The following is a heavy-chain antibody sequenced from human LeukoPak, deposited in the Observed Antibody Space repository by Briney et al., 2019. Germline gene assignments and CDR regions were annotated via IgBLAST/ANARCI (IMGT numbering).Heavy chain of an antibody. CDR1: GFTFSSYW. CDR3: AELGITMIGGV. D-gene: IGHD3-10*02. Sequence: LSGGSLRLSCAVSGFTFSSYWMGWVRQAPGKGLAWVANINQDESSKYYEDSVKGRFTISRDNADNSLYLQMNSLGAEDTAVYYCAELGITMIGGVWGKGTTVTISS. V-gene: IGHV3-7*01. CDR2: INQDESSK. J-gene: IGHJ6*04.